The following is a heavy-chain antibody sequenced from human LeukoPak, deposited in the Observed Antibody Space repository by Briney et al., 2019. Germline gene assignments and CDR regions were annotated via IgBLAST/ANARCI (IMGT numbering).Heavy chain of an antibody. J-gene: IGHJ4*02. CDR1: GSTFSSYG. V-gene: IGHV3-30*18. Sequence: GGSLRLSCAASGSTFSSYGMHWVRQAPGKGLEWVAVISYDGSNKYYADSVKGRFTISRDNSKNTLYLQMNSLRAEDTAVYYCAKGDSYSGSYVGIDYWGQGTLVTVSS. CDR2: ISYDGSNK. CDR3: AKGDSYSGSYVGIDY. D-gene: IGHD1-26*01.